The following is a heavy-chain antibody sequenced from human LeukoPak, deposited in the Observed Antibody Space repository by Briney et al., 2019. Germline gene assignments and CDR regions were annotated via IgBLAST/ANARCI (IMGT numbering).Heavy chain of an antibody. CDR1: GGSISSYY. Sequence: SETPSLTCTVSGGSISSYYWSWIRQPPGKGLEWIGYIYYSGSTNYNPSLKSRVTISVDTSKNQFSLKLSSVTAADTAVYYCASGTITGTTGDFDYWGQGTLVTVSS. D-gene: IGHD1-20*01. CDR2: IYYSGST. CDR3: ASGTITGTTGDFDY. V-gene: IGHV4-59*01. J-gene: IGHJ4*02.